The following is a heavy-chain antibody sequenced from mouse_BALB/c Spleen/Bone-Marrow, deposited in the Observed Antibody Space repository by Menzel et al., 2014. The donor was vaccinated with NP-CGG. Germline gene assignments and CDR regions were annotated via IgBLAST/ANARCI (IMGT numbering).Heavy chain of an antibody. J-gene: IGHJ2*01. Sequence: QVQLQQSGAELVKPGASVKLSCKASGYTFTSYWMHWVKQRPGQGLEWIGEIDPSDSYTNYNQKFKGKATLTVDKSSSTAYMQLSGLTSEDSAVYYCAPRLDYWGQGTTLTVSS. CDR3: APRLDY. CDR1: GYTFTSYW. CDR2: IDPSDSYT. V-gene: IGHV1-69*02.